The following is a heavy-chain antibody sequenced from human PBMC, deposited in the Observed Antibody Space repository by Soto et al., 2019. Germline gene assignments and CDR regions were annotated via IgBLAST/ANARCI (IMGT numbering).Heavy chain of an antibody. V-gene: IGHV1-18*01. J-gene: IGHJ6*03. D-gene: IGHD6-13*01. CDR2: TSADNGNT. Sequence: ASVKVSCKASGYIFTSYGVSWLRQAPGQGLEWMGWTSADNGNTNYAQRFQGRVTMTTDTSTSTAYMELRSLRSDDTAVYYCARGRYASSSHKRHYYYYYLDVWGKGTTVTVSS. CDR1: GYIFTSYG. CDR3: ARGRYASSSHKRHYYYYYLDV.